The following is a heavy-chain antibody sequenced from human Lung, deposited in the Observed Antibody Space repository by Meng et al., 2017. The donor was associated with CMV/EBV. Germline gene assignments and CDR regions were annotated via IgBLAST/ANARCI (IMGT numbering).Heavy chain of an antibody. J-gene: IGHJ4*01. CDR1: GYTFTSYY. V-gene: IGHV1-46*01. CDR3: ARGSSGWTYYFDY. Sequence: ASXXVSXKASGYTFTSYYMHWVRQAPGQGLEWMGIINPSGGSTSYAQKFQGRVTMTRDTSTSTVYMELSSLRSEDTAVYYCARGSSGWTYYFDYWGQATLVTVSS. CDR2: INPSGGST. D-gene: IGHD6-19*01.